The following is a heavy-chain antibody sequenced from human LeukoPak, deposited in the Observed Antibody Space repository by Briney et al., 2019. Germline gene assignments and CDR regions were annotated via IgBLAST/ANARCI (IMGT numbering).Heavy chain of an antibody. CDR1: GGTFSNYS. J-gene: IGHJ4*02. V-gene: IGHV1-69*04. Sequence: SVEVSCKASGGTFSNYSINWLRQAPGQGLEWMGRIIPILDLANYAQNFQGRVTIIADKSMTTVYMELSSLRSEDTAVYFCARDYCGSDCSLDYWGQGTLVTVSS. D-gene: IGHD2-21*02. CDR3: ARDYCGSDCSLDY. CDR2: IIPILDLA.